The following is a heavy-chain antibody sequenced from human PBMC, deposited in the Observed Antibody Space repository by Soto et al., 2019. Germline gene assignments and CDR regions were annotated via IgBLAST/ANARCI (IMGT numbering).Heavy chain of an antibody. Sequence: QITLKESGPTLVKPTQTLTLTCTFSGFSLSTSGVGVGWIRQPPGKALEWLALIYWDDDKRYSPSLKSRLTITNDTAKNQVVLTMTYMDPVDTATYSSAHRQEAAAGTARNWFAPWGQGTLGTVSS. CDR2: IYWDDDK. D-gene: IGHD6-13*01. CDR1: GFSLSTSGVG. J-gene: IGHJ5*02. CDR3: AHRQEAAAGTARNWFAP. V-gene: IGHV2-5*02.